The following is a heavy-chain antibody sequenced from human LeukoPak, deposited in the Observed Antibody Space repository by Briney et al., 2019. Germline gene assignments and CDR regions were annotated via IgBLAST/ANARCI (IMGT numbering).Heavy chain of an antibody. CDR2: ISSSGSTI. Sequence: GGSLRLSCAASGFTFSDYYMSWIRQAPGKGLEWVSYISSSGSTIYYADSVKGRFTISRDNSKNTLYLQMNSLRAEDTAVYYCANWNSRYAFDIWGQGTMVTVSS. D-gene: IGHD1-1*01. CDR3: ANWNSRYAFDI. J-gene: IGHJ3*02. V-gene: IGHV3-11*04. CDR1: GFTFSDYY.